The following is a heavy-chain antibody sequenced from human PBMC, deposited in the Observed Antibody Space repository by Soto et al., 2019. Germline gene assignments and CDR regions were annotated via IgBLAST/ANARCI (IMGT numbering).Heavy chain of an antibody. CDR1: GFTFSSYW. Sequence: GGSLRLSCAASGFTFSSYWMSWVRQAPGKGLEWVANIKQDGSEKYYVDSVKGRFTISRDNAKNSLYRQMNSLGAEDTAVYYCARASLLWFGGSKWELRYWGQGTLVTVSS. J-gene: IGHJ4*02. D-gene: IGHD3-10*01. CDR2: IKQDGSEK. CDR3: ARASLLWFGGSKWELRY. V-gene: IGHV3-7*01.